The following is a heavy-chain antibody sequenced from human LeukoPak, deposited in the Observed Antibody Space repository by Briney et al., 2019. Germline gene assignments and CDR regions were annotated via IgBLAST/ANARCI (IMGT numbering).Heavy chain of an antibody. Sequence: SETLSLTCTVSGGSISSYPWSWIRQPPGKGLEWIGYMFYGGSTTYSPSLKSRVTISVDTSKNQVSLRLTSVTAADTAVYYCAGDYDSRSYRFDFWGQGTLVTVSS. V-gene: IGHV4-59*12. CDR3: AGDYDSRSYRFDF. J-gene: IGHJ4*02. CDR2: MFYGGST. D-gene: IGHD3-10*01. CDR1: GGSISSYP.